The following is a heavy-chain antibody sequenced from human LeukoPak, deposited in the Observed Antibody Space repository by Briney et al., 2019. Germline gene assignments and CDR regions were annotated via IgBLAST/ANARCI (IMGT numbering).Heavy chain of an antibody. V-gene: IGHV4-4*07. CDR2: IYTSGST. J-gene: IGHJ5*02. CDR3: ARGPSSGTNSNWFDP. D-gene: IGHD3-22*01. Sequence: PSETLSLTCTVSGGSISSYYWSWIRQPAGKGLEWIGRIYTSGSTNYNPSLKSRVTMSVDTSKNQFSLKLSSVTAADTAVYYCARGPSSGTNSNWFDPWGQGTLVTVSS. CDR1: GGSISSYY.